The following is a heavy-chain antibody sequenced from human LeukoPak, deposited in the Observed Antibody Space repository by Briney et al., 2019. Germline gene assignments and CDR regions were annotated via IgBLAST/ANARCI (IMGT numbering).Heavy chain of an antibody. CDR1: GFTFDDYA. CDR2: ISWNSGSI. V-gene: IGHV3-9*01. CDR3: ARGDGYNSYYFDY. D-gene: IGHD5-24*01. Sequence: PGGSLRLSCAASGFTFDDYAMHWVRQAPGKGLEWVSGISWNSGSIGYADSVKGRFTISRDNAKNSLYLQMNSLRAEDTAVYYCARGDGYNSYYFDYWGQGTLVTVSS. J-gene: IGHJ4*02.